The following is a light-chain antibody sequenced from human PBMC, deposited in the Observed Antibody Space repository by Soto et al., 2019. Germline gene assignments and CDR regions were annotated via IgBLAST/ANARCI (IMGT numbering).Light chain of an antibody. CDR3: QSYDSSLSGYV. J-gene: IGLJ1*01. CDR2: ANS. CDR1: SSNIGAGYD. V-gene: IGLV1-40*01. Sequence: QSVLTQPPSVSGAPGQRVTISCTGSSSNIGAGYDVHWYQQLPGTAPQLLIYANSNRPSGVPGRFSGSKSGASASLAITGLQAEDEADYYCQSYDSSLSGYVFVTGTKLTVL.